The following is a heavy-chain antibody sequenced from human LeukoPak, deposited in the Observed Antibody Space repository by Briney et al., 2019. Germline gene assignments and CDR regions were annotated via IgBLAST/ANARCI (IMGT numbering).Heavy chain of an antibody. V-gene: IGHV3-30-3*01. CDR3: ARESYGDYYFDY. D-gene: IGHD4-17*01. CDR1: GFTFRSYA. CDR2: IAYDGSNK. J-gene: IGHJ4*02. Sequence: GGSLRLSCAASGFTFRSYAMHWVRQAPGEGLEWVAVIAYDGSNKYYADSVKGRFTISRDNSKNTLYLQVNSLRAEDTAVYYCARESYGDYYFDYWGQGTLVTVSS.